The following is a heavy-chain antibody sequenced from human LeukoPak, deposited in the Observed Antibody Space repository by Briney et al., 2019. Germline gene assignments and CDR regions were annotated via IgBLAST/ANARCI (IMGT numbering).Heavy chain of an antibody. CDR1: GSTFSTQP. J-gene: IGHJ4*02. V-gene: IGHV3-23*01. CDR3: AKDRLGRVAGTWDY. D-gene: IGHD6-19*01. CDR2: ISGSGGST. Sequence: GGPRSLSVAASGSTFSTQPIGGVPQAPGRGREWAPPISGSGGSTYYADSVKGRFTISRDNSKNTLYLQMNSLRAEDTAVYYCAKDRLGRVAGTWDYWGQGTLVTVSS.